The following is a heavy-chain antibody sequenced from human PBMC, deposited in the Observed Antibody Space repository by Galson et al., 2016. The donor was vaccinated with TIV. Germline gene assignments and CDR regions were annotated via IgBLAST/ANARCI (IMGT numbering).Heavy chain of an antibody. Sequence: SVKVSCKASGVTFYSYGFTWIRQAPGQGLEWTGGIIPIYDTTIHAQKFQGRVTITADQSTDTGHMELSSLRFEDTAVYFCAREGIYYYDSSGQDWGQGTLVTVSS. V-gene: IGHV1-69*13. CDR1: GVTFYSYG. CDR2: IIPIYDTT. CDR3: AREGIYYYDSSGQD. D-gene: IGHD3-22*01. J-gene: IGHJ4*02.